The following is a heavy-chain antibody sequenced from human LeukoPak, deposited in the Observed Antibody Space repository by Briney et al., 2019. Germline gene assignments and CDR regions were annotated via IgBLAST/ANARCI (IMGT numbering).Heavy chain of an antibody. D-gene: IGHD5-18*01. CDR1: GFTFGTFW. V-gene: IGHV3-74*01. CDR3: ATRGGRGYSYGPLDY. CDR2: INTDGSDT. Sequence: PGGSLRLSCAASGFTFGTFWMHWVRQAPGKGLVWVSRINTDGSDTTYADSVKGRFTISRDNAKNTLYLVMNSLRAEDTAVYYCATRGGRGYSYGPLDYWGQGTLVTVSS. J-gene: IGHJ4*02.